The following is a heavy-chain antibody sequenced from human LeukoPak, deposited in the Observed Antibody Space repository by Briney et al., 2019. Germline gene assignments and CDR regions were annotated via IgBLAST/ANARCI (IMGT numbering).Heavy chain of an antibody. CDR1: EFTFSSFA. J-gene: IGHJ4*02. Sequence: PGGSLRLSCAASEFTFSSFAMSWVRQAAVRGLEWVSSISKNGVDKRYADSVKGRFTISRDNSKNTVYLQMSSLRGEDTAVYYCAKGAQSTLIDYWGQGTLVTVSP. CDR3: AKGAQSTLIDY. CDR2: ISKNGVDK. D-gene: IGHD2-15*01. V-gene: IGHV3-23*01.